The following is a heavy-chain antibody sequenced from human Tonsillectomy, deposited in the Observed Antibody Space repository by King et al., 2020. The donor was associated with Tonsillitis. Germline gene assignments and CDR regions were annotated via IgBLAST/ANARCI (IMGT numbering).Heavy chain of an antibody. J-gene: IGHJ4*02. CDR2: ISYDGSNK. D-gene: IGHD3-16*02. CDR1: GFTFSSYG. V-gene: IGHV3-30*18. Sequence: VQLVESGGGVVQPGRSLRLSCAASGFTFSSYGMHWVRQAPGKGLEWVSVISYDGSNKHYAYSVKGRFTISRDNSKNTLYLQMNSLRAEYTAVYYCAKADDYVWGNYRYPLDYWGQGTLVTVSS. CDR3: AKADDYVWGNYRYPLDY.